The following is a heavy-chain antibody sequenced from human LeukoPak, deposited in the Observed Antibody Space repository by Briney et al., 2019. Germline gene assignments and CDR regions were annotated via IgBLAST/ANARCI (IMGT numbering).Heavy chain of an antibody. CDR3: AKDVFDI. V-gene: IGHV3-30*18. CDR1: GFTFSSYG. Sequence: GGSLRLSCAASGFTFSSYGMHWVRQAPGKGLEWVAVISYDGSNKYYADSVKGRFTIPRDNSKNTLYLQMNSLRAEDTAVYYCAKDVFDIWGQGTMVTVSS. J-gene: IGHJ3*02. CDR2: ISYDGSNK.